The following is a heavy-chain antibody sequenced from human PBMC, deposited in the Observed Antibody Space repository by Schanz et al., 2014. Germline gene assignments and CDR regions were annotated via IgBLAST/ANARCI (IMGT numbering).Heavy chain of an antibody. CDR3: AKDPSHGDYDYYFDY. V-gene: IGHV3-23*03. CDR2: IYSGIGA. Sequence: DVQLLESGGGLVQPGRSLRLSCAASGFTFSTYAMSWVRQAPGKGLEWVSVIYSGIGAYYADSVKDRFTVSRDNSKNTLYLQMNSLRAEDTAVYYCAKDPSHGDYDYYFDYWGQGTLVTVSS. J-gene: IGHJ4*02. CDR1: GFTFSTYA. D-gene: IGHD3-22*01.